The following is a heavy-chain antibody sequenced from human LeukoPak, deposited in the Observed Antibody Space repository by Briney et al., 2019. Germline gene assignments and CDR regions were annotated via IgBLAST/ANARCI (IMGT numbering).Heavy chain of an antibody. D-gene: IGHD5-18*01. J-gene: IGHJ6*03. Sequence: SETLSLTCTVSGGSISSYYWSWIRQPPGKGLEWIGYIYYSGSTNYNPSLKSRVSISVDTSKNQFSLKLSSVTAADTAVYYCARQMDTAMVTGHYYYYMDVWGKGTTVTVSS. V-gene: IGHV4-59*08. CDR1: GGSISSYY. CDR3: ARQMDTAMVTGHYYYYMDV. CDR2: IYYSGST.